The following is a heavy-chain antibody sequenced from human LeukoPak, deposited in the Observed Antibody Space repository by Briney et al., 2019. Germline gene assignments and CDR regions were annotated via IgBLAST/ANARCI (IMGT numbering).Heavy chain of an antibody. D-gene: IGHD3-22*01. V-gene: IGHV3-53*01. CDR3: AIDPHLSSGYYGWMAFDI. CDR1: GFTVSSNY. J-gene: IGHJ3*02. CDR2: IYSGGST. Sequence: PGGSLRLSCAASGFTVSSNYMSWVRQAPGKGLEWVSVIYSGGSTYYADSVEGRFTISRDNSKNTLYLQMNSLRAEDTAVYYCAIDPHLSSGYYGWMAFDIWGRGTMVTVSS.